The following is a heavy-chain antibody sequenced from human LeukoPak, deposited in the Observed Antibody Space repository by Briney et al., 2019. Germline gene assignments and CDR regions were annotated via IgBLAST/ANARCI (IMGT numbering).Heavy chain of an antibody. J-gene: IGHJ4*02. CDR3: ARSTGEYDFWSGYLGY. V-gene: IGHV3-11*01. Sequence: GGSLRLSCAASGFTFSDYYMSWIRQAPGKGLEWVSYISSSGSTIYYADSVKGRFTISRDNAKNSLYLQMNSLRAEDTAVYYCARSTGEYDFWSGYLGYWGQGPLVTVSS. D-gene: IGHD3-3*01. CDR1: GFTFSDYY. CDR2: ISSSGSTI.